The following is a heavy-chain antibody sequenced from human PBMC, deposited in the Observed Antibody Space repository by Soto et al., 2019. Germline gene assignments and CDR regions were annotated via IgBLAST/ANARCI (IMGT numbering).Heavy chain of an antibody. J-gene: IGHJ4*02. Sequence: SETLSLTCTVSGGSISSGDYYWSWIRQPPGKGLEWIGYIYYSGSTYYNPSLKSRVTISVDTSTNQFSLKLSSVTAADTAVYYCARDRQDDYGVSYYFDYWGQGTLVTVSS. V-gene: IGHV4-30-4*01. CDR2: IYYSGST. CDR3: ARDRQDDYGVSYYFDY. CDR1: GGSISSGDYY. D-gene: IGHD4-17*01.